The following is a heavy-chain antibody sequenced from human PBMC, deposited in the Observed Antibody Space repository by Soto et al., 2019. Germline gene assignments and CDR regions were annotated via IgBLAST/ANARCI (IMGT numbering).Heavy chain of an antibody. J-gene: IGHJ4*02. CDR3: AADSRYCSGGNCEDY. CDR2: IVVGSGHT. Sequence: QMQLVQSGPEVKKPGTSVKVSCKASGFTFTSSAMQWVRQARGQRLEWIGWIVVGSGHTNYAQKFQERVTITRDMSTSTAYMKLSSLRSEDTAVYYCAADSRYCSGGNCEDYWGQGTLVTVSS. V-gene: IGHV1-58*02. D-gene: IGHD2-15*01. CDR1: GFTFTSSA.